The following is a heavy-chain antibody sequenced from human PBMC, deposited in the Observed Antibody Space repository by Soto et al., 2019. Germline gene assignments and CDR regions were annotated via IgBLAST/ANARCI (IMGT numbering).Heavy chain of an antibody. Sequence: QVQLVQSGAEVKRPGSSVKVSCKASGGTFSSYPISWVRQATGQGLEWMGGTNGNLGTGNYAPKFRGRLTITTDISTTTAYMEQSSLTSEDTAVYYCARRDSHGFFRYFDNWGQGALVTVSS. CDR2: TNGNLGTG. V-gene: IGHV1-69*06. D-gene: IGHD3-10*01. CDR3: ARRDSHGFFRYFDN. CDR1: GGTFSSYP. J-gene: IGHJ4*02.